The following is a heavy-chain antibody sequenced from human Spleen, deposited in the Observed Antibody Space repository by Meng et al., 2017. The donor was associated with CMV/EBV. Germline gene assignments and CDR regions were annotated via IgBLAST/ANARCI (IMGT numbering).Heavy chain of an antibody. CDR2: IYYSGST. CDR3: ARGLCSSTSCYAYYYGMDV. CDR1: GGSISSGDYY. D-gene: IGHD2-2*01. J-gene: IGHJ6*02. V-gene: IGHV4-30-4*08. Sequence: SETLSLTCTVSGGSISSGDYYWSWIRQPPGKGLEWIGYIYYSGSTYYNPSLKSRVTISVDTSKNQFSLKLSSVTAADTAVYYCARGLCSSTSCYAYYYGMDVWGQGTTVTVSS.